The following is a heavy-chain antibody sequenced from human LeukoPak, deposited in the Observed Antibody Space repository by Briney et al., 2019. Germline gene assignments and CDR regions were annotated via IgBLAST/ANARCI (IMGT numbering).Heavy chain of an antibody. Sequence: GGSLRLSCVASGFTFSAYSMTWVRQAPGKGLDWVSSISVSGGVTYYADSVRGRFTISRDNYKNTLYLHMNSLRAEDTAVYYCVKDWRDESNCGGDCLQYWGQGTLVTVSP. CDR3: VKDWRDESNCGGDCLQY. J-gene: IGHJ4*02. CDR2: ISVSGGVT. D-gene: IGHD2-21*02. V-gene: IGHV3-23*01. CDR1: GFTFSAYS.